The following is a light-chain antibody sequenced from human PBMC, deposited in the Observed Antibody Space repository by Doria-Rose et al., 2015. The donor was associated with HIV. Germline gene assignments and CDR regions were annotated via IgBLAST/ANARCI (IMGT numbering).Light chain of an antibody. J-gene: IGKJ3*01. V-gene: IGKV4-1*01. CDR2: WAS. Sequence: DIRVTQSPESLGMSLGERATLNCKSNQSLLYTSKNYVAWYQQKPGQPPKLLIYWASTRQSGVPARFSGSGSGTDFTLTISSLEAEDVAVYYCQQYYDTPSFGPGTTVDIE. CDR1: QSLLYTSKNY. CDR3: QQYYDTPS.